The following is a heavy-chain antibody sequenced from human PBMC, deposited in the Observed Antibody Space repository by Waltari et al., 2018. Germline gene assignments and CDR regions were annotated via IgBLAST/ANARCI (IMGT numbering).Heavy chain of an antibody. V-gene: IGHV3-74*01. J-gene: IGHJ3*02. D-gene: IGHD3-16*02. Sequence: EVQLVESGGGLFQPGGSLRLPCSASGFTFSSYWMHWVRQAPGQGLVWVSRINSDGTTSGYADSVRDRFTISRDNAKDTLFLQMNSLRAEDTAVYYCAELSSSAFDIWGQGTMVTVSS. CDR1: GFTFSSYW. CDR2: INSDGTTS. CDR3: AELSSSAFDI.